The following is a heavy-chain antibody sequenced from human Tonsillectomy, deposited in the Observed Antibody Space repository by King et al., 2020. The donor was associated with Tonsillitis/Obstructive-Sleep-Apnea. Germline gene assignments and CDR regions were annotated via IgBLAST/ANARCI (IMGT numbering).Heavy chain of an antibody. V-gene: IGHV2-5*02. CDR3: ANRQGYCTGGNCPRWFDP. CDR1: GFSLSTNGVG. D-gene: IGHD2-8*02. J-gene: IGHJ5*02. CDR2: IYWDDDK. Sequence: ITLQESGPTLVKPTQTLTLTCTFSGFSLSTNGVGVGWIRQPPGKALEWLALIYWDDDKRYNTSLKSRLTITKDTSKNQVVLTMTNMDPVDTATYYCANRQGYCTGGNCPRWFDPWGQGTLVTVSS.